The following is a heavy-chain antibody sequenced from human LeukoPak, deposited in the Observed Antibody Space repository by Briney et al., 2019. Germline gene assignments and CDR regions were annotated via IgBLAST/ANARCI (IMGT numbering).Heavy chain of an antibody. V-gene: IGHV3-21*06. Sequence: GGSLRLSCAASGFTFSFSTMSWVRQAAGNGLEWVSSIDVTGGDIYYADSVKGRFAISRDSAKSSVSLQMNSLRVEDTAIYYCARGKSGSYYYYMDVWGKGTTVTVSS. J-gene: IGHJ6*03. CDR2: IDVTGGDI. CDR1: GFTFSFST. CDR3: ARGKSGSYYYYMDV.